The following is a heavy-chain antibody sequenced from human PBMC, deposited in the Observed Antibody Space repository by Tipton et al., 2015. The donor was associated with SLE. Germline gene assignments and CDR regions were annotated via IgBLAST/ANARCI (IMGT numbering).Heavy chain of an antibody. CDR1: GGSISPYY. J-gene: IGHJ6*03. CDR2: INHSGST. V-gene: IGHV4-59*08. Sequence: TLSLTCTVSGGSISPYYWSWIRQPPGKGLEWIGEINHSGSTNYNPSLKSRVTISVDTSKNQFSLKLSSVTAADTAVYYCAARTGDVLYYYYMDVWGKGTTVTVSS. CDR3: AARTGDVLYYYYMDV. D-gene: IGHD7-27*01.